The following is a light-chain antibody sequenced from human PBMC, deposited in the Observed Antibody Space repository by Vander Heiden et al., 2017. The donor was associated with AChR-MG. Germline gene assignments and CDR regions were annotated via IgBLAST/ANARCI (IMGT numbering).Light chain of an antibody. CDR1: SDDIGSYNL. CDR3: CSYAGGTTSWV. Sequence: QSALTQPASVSGSPRQSITISCTGTSDDIGSYNLVSWYQQHPGKAPTLVIYVVNKRPSGVSSRFSGSKSGNTASLTISGLQADDEADYYCCSYAGGTTSWVFGGGTKLTVL. V-gene: IGLV2-23*02. CDR2: VVN. J-gene: IGLJ3*02.